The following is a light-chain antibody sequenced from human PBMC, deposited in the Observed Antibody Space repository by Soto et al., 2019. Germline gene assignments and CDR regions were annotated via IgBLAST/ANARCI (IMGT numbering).Light chain of an antibody. J-gene: IGKJ1*01. V-gene: IGKV1-5*03. CDR1: QSISSW. CDR2: KAS. Sequence: DIQMTQSPSTLSASVGDRVTITCRASQSISSWLAWYQQKPGKAPKLLIYKASSLESGDPSRFSGSGSGTEFPLTISSLQPDDFATYYCQQYNSSTWTFGQGTKVEIK. CDR3: QQYNSSTWT.